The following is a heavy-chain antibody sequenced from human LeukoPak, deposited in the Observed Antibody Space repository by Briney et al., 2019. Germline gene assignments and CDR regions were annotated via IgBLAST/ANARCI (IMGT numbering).Heavy chain of an antibody. V-gene: IGHV3-20*04. CDR1: GFTFEDYG. CDR3: ARVQQHRGFDY. CDR2: INWNGGST. D-gene: IGHD6-13*01. J-gene: IGHJ4*02. Sequence: GGSLRLSCAASGFTFEDYGMSGVRQAPGKGLEWVSGINWNGGSTGYADSVNGRFTISRDNAKNSLYLQMNSLRAEDTALYYCARVQQHRGFDYWGQGTLVTVSS.